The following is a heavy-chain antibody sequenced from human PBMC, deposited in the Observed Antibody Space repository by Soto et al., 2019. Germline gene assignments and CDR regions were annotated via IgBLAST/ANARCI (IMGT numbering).Heavy chain of an antibody. V-gene: IGHV3-15*01. J-gene: IGHJ4*02. D-gene: IGHD2-15*01. CDR2: IKGKIAGGNA. CDR1: GFTFSNCW. Sequence: EVQLLESGGGLVKPGGSLRLSCAASGFTFSNCWMSWVRQATGKGLEWVGSIKGKIAGGNADYSAAVKGIFTSSRDDSKDTLILHMNLQKSDDRAEYYSTTYSTKTFGEGGPCNSVQPKILDSWGQGTLVTVSS. CDR3: TTYSTKTFGEGGPCNSVQPKILDS.